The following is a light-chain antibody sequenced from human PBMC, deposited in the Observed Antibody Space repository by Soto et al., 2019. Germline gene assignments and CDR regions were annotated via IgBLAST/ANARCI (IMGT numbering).Light chain of an antibody. CDR3: CSYAGSYTLV. J-gene: IGLJ2*01. CDR2: DVS. CDR1: SSDVGGYNY. Sequence: QSALTRHRSVSGSPGQSVTISCTGTSSDVGGYNYVSWYQQHPGKAPKLMIYDVSKRPSGVPDRFSGSKSGNTASLTISGLQAEDDADYYCCSYAGSYTLVFGAGTKLTVL. V-gene: IGLV2-11*01.